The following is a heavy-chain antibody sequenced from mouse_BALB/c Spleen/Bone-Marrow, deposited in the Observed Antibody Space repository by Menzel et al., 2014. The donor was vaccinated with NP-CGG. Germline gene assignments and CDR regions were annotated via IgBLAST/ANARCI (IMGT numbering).Heavy chain of an antibody. D-gene: IGHD2-3*01. V-gene: IGHV1-54*01. CDR1: GYAFTDYL. J-gene: IGHJ2*01. Sequence: VQLQQSGAELVRPGTSVKVSCKASGYAFTDYLMEWLKQRPGQGLEWIGVINPGSGSTNYNEKFKDKATLTADKSSSTAYMQLSSLTSDDSAVYFCARYDGYFDYWGQGTIFTVSS. CDR3: ARYDGYFDY. CDR2: INPGSGST.